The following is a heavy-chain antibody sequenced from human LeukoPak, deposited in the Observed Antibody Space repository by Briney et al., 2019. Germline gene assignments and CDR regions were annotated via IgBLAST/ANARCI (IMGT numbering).Heavy chain of an antibody. D-gene: IGHD6-19*01. CDR2: ISGSGGST. J-gene: IGHJ4*02. Sequence: GGSLRLSCAASGFTFSSYVMRWVRQAPGKGLEWVSSISGSGGSTDYSDSVKGRFTISRDNTKNTLYLQMNSLRAEDTAVYYCAKDLSSGWYPYYFDFWGRGTLVTVSS. CDR1: GFTFSSYV. CDR3: AKDLSSGWYPYYFDF. V-gene: IGHV3-23*01.